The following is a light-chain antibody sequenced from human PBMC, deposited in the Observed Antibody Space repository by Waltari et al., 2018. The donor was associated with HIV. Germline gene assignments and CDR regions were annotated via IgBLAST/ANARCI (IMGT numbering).Light chain of an antibody. CDR1: SSNIGPGYH. Sequence: QSVLTQPPSVSGAPGQRVTISCTGSSSNIGPGYHVHWYQQLPGTAPKLLLYGNSNRPSGVPDRFSGSKSGTSASLAITGLQAEDEADYYCQSYDSSLSGSVFGGGTKLTVL. V-gene: IGLV1-40*01. CDR3: QSYDSSLSGSV. CDR2: GNS. J-gene: IGLJ3*02.